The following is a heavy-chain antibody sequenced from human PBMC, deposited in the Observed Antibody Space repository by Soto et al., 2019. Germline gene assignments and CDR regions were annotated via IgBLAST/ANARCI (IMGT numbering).Heavy chain of an antibody. J-gene: IGHJ4*02. Sequence: SLRLSCASSGFIFNNYGTHLVREAPGKGLEWVALIYYDGTSKYYADSLKGRFTISRDNSRDTLCLQVNSMRAEDTAVYYCARGYSSGYSAFDYWGQGAPVTVSS. D-gene: IGHD3-22*01. V-gene: IGHV3-33*01. CDR3: ARGYSSGYSAFDY. CDR2: IYYDGTSK. CDR1: GFIFNNYG.